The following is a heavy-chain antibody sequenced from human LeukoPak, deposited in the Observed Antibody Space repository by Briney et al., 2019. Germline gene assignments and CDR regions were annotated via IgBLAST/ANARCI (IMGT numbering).Heavy chain of an antibody. V-gene: IGHV1-8*01. CDR1: GHTFMSYD. J-gene: IGHJ6*03. CDR3: ARALSWTTESYYYMDV. D-gene: IGHD3/OR15-3a*01. CDR2: MNPNSLNT. Sequence: ASVKVSCKTSGHTFMSYDINWVRQATGQGLEWMGWMNPNSLNTGYGQRFQGRVTMTMNTSMSTAYMELSSLRSEDTAVYYCARALSWTTESYYYMDVWGKGTTVTVSS.